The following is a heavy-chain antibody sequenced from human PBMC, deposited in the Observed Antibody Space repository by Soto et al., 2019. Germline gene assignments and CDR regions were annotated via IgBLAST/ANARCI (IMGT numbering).Heavy chain of an antibody. CDR1: GFIFSTYT. J-gene: IGHJ6*03. D-gene: IGHD4-17*01. Sequence: PGGSLRLSCAASGFIFSTYTMNWVRQAPGKGLEWVSSISSSRTYIYYADSVKGRFTVSRDNANNSLYLQMNSPRAEDTAVYYCARAGRTTVDYYYYMDVWGKGTTVTVSS. CDR3: ARAGRTTVDYYYYMDV. V-gene: IGHV3-21*01. CDR2: ISSSRTYI.